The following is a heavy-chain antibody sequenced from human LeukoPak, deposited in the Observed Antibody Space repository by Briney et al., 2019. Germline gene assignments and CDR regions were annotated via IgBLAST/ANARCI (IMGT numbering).Heavy chain of an antibody. Sequence: GGSLRLSCAASGFTFGTYTMNWVRQAPGKGLEWVSSISSSSTYVYYADSVKGRFTISRDNAKNSLYLQMNSLRAGDTAVYYCARDEVYGEQYYFDYWGQGTLVTVSS. J-gene: IGHJ4*02. CDR2: ISSSSTYV. CDR3: ARDEVYGEQYYFDY. D-gene: IGHD4/OR15-4a*01. V-gene: IGHV3-21*01. CDR1: GFTFGTYT.